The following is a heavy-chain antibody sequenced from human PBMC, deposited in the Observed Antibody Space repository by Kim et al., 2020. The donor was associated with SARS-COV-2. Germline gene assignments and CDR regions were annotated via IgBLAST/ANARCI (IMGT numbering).Heavy chain of an antibody. V-gene: IGHV4-39*01. J-gene: IGHJ4*02. D-gene: IGHD3-9*01. CDR3: ARQEGYFDWLYRFDY. CDR1: GGSISSSSYY. CDR2: IYYSGST. Sequence: SETLSLTCTVSGGSISSSSYYWGWIRQPPGKGLEWIGSIYYSGSTYYNPSLKSRVTISVDTSKNQFSLKLSSVTAADTAVYYCARQEGYFDWLYRFDYWGQGTLVTVSS.